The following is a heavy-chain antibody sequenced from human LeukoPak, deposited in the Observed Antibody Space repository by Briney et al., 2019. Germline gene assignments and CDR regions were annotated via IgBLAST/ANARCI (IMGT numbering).Heavy chain of an antibody. CDR3: AKRGGGYSYGYYYYYGMDV. CDR2: ISYDGSNK. Sequence: GALRLSCAASGFTFSSYGMHWVRQAPGKGLEWVAVISYDGSNKYYADSVKGRFTISRDNAKNTLYLQMNSLRAEDTAVYYCAKRGGGYSYGYYYYYGMDVWGQGTTVTVSS. V-gene: IGHV3-30*18. D-gene: IGHD5-18*01. J-gene: IGHJ6*02. CDR1: GFTFSSYG.